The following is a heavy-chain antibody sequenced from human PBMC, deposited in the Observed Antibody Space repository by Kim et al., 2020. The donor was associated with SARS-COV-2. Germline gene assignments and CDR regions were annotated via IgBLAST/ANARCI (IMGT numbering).Heavy chain of an antibody. CDR3: AIGRVRDDSSGTFDY. D-gene: IGHD3-22*01. J-gene: IGHJ4*02. Sequence: PSLKSRVTISVDTSKNQFSLKLSSVTAADTAVYYCAIGRVRDDSSGTFDYWGQGTLVTVSS. V-gene: IGHV4-31*02.